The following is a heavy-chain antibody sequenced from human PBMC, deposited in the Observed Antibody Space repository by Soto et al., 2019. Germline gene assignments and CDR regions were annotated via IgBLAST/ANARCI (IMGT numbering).Heavy chain of an antibody. CDR3: ARGGVYYDSSGYYYPFDY. CDR1: GGSLSSGGYY. Sequence: LSLTCTVSGGSLSSGGYYWSWIRQHPGKGLEWIGYIYYSGSTYYNPSLKSRVTISVDTSKNQFSLKLSSVTAADTAVYYCARGGVYYDSSGYYYPFDYWGQGTLVTVSS. CDR2: IYYSGST. D-gene: IGHD3-22*01. V-gene: IGHV4-31*03. J-gene: IGHJ4*02.